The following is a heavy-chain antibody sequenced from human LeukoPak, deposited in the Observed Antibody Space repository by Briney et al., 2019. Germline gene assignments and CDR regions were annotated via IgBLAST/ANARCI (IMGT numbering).Heavy chain of an antibody. CDR2: IIPIFGTA. J-gene: IGHJ4*02. CDR3: ARDRRDGYNYFFDY. V-gene: IGHV1-69*05. CDR1: GGTFSSYA. Sequence: SVKVSFKASGGTFSSYAISWVRQAPGQGLEWMGRIIPIFGTANYAQKFQGRVTITTDESTSTAYMELSSLRSEDTAVYYSARDRRDGYNYFFDYWGQGTLVTVSS. D-gene: IGHD5-24*01.